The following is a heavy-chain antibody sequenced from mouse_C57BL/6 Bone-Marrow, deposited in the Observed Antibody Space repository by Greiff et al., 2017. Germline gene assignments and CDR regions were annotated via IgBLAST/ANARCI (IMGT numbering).Heavy chain of an antibody. V-gene: IGHV1-55*01. CDR2: IYPTGGRT. Sequence: VQLKQSGAELVKPGASVKMSCKASGYTFTSYWIPWVKQRPGQGLEWIGDIYPTGGRTNYNEKFKSKAILTVDTSSNTAYMRLSSLTAEDSAVFDSERSGPRRQSFDYWGQGTTLTVSA. D-gene: IGHD3-2*01. CDR1: GYTFTSYW. CDR3: ERSGPRRQSFDY. J-gene: IGHJ2*01.